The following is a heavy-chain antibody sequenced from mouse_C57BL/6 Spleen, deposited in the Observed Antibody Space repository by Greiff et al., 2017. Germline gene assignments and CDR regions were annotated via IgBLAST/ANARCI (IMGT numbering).Heavy chain of an antibody. Sequence: DVKLVESGGGLVQPGESLKLPCESNEYDFPSHDMFWVRKTPEKRLELVAAINSDGGSTYYPGTRERRFIIARDNTKKTLYLQMSSLRTEDTAVYYCARGGYYAPYFDYWGQGTTLTVSS. D-gene: IGHD2-3*01. CDR2: INSDGGST. CDR1: EYDFPSHD. J-gene: IGHJ2*01. V-gene: IGHV5-2*03. CDR3: ARGGYYAPYFDY.